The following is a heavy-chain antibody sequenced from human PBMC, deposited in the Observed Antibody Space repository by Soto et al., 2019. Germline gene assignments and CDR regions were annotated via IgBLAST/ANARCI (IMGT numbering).Heavy chain of an antibody. D-gene: IGHD3-22*01. J-gene: IGHJ4*02. V-gene: IGHV3-11*05. CDR1: GFTFSDYY. CDR3: ARVHDYDSSGLDY. Sequence: QVQLVESGGGLVKPGGSLRLSCAASGFTFSDYYMSWIRQAPGKGLEWVSYISSSSSYTNYADSVKGRFTISRDNAKNSLYLQMNSRRAEDTAVYYCARVHDYDSSGLDYWGQGTLVTVSS. CDR2: ISSSSSYT.